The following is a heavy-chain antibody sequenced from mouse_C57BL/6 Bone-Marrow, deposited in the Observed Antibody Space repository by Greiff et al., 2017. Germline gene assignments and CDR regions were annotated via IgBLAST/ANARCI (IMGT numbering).Heavy chain of an antibody. V-gene: IGHV1-56*01. CDR3: ARCSYYAMDY. CDR2: IFPGSGST. J-gene: IGHJ4*01. CDR1: GYTFTSYW. Sequence: QVQLQQSGPELVRPGASVKISCKAPGYTFTSYWMQWVTQRPGQGLEWIGEIFPGSGSTYYNEKFKGKATLTVDTSSSTAYMQLSSLTSEDSAVYFCARCSYYAMDYWGQGTSVTVSS.